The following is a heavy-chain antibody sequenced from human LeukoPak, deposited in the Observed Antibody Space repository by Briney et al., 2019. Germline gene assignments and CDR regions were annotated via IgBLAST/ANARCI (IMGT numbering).Heavy chain of an antibody. V-gene: IGHV5-51*01. CDR1: GYSFTTYW. CDR3: ARGRTSSGPFDY. Sequence: GESLKISCKGSGYSFTTYWIGWVRQMPGKGLEWMGTIYPGDSDTRYSPSFQGQVIISADKSISTAYLQWSSLQASDTAMYYCARGRTSSGPFDYWGQGTLVTVSS. J-gene: IGHJ4*02. D-gene: IGHD2-2*01. CDR2: IYPGDSDT.